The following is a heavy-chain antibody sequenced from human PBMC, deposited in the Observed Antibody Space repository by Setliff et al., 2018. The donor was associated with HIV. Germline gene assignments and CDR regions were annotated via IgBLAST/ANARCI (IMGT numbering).Heavy chain of an antibody. Sequence: GGSLRLSCEASGFTFNNHAMTWVRQAPGKGLEWVAVIYNNGNTYYADSVKGRFTISRDASKNTLYLQMNSLRAEDTAVYYCARDPGSYDFWSGYYYYYYGMDVWGQGTTVTVSS. D-gene: IGHD3-3*01. J-gene: IGHJ6*02. V-gene: IGHV3-66*01. CDR1: GFTFNNHA. CDR2: IYNNGNT. CDR3: ARDPGSYDFWSGYYYYYYGMDV.